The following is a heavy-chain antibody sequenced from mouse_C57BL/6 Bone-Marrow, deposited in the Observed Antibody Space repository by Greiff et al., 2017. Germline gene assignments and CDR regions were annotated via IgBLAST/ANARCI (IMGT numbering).Heavy chain of an antibody. CDR3: ARWPTVVATPYWYFDV. D-gene: IGHD1-1*01. J-gene: IGHJ1*03. CDR1: GYAFSSSW. Sequence: QVQLQQSGPELVKPGASVKISCKASGYAFSSSWMNWVKQRPGKGLEWIGRIYPGDGDTNYNGKFKGKATLTADKSSSTAYMQLSSPTSEDSAVYFCARWPTVVATPYWYFDVWGTGTTVTGSS. V-gene: IGHV1-82*01. CDR2: IYPGDGDT.